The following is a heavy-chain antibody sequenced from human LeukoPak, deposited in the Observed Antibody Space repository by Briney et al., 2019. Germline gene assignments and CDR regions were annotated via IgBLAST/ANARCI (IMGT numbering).Heavy chain of an antibody. D-gene: IGHD3-16*01. J-gene: IGHJ6*02. V-gene: IGHV3-7*01. CDR1: GFTFSNYW. Sequence: PGGSLRLSCAASGFTFSNYWMSWVRLAPGKGLEWVANINQDGSEKYYVASVTGRFTISRDNAKNSLYLQMNSLRVEDTAVYYCARRLYYYYGMDVWGHGTTVTVSS. CDR3: ARRLYYYYGMDV. CDR2: INQDGSEK.